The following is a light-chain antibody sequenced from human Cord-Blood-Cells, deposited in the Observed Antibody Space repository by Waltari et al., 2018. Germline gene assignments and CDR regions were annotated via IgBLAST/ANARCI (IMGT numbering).Light chain of an antibody. CDR3: QQYNNWPPIT. V-gene: IGKV3-15*01. CDR1: QSVSSN. CDR2: GAS. Sequence: EIVMTQSPATLSVSPGERATLSGRASQSVSSNLAWYQQKPGQAPRLFISGASTRATGIPARFSGSGSGTEFTLTISSLQSEDFAVYYCQQYNNWPPITFGQGTRLEIK. J-gene: IGKJ5*01.